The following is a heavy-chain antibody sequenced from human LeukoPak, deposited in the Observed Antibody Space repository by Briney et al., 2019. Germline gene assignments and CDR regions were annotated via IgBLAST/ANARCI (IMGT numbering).Heavy chain of an antibody. V-gene: IGHV4-38-2*02. J-gene: IGHJ4*02. CDR3: ARGGNTYYDFWTYDY. CDR1: GYSISGGYY. Sequence: SETLSLTCTVSGYSISGGYYWGWIRQPPGKGLEWIGSIYHGGSTYCDPSLNSRVTISVDTSKNQFSLKLSSVTAADTAVYYCARGGNTYYDFWTYDYWGQGTLVTVSS. D-gene: IGHD3-3*01. CDR2: IYHGGST.